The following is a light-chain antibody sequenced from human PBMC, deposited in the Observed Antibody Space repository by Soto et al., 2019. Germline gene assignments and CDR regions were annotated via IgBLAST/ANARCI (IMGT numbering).Light chain of an antibody. J-gene: IGLJ2*01. CDR1: SSDVGSYKL. CDR2: GDI. V-gene: IGLV2-23*01. Sequence: QSALTQPASVSGSPGQSITISCTGTSSDVGSYKLVSWYQQHPGKAPKLMIYGDIERPSGVSNRFSASKSGNTASLTISGLQSEDGADYYCCSYAGGTRVVLGGGTKLPVL. CDR3: CSYAGGTRVV.